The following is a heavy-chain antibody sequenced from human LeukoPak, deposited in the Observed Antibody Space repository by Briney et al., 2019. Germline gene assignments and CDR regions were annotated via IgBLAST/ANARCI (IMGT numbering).Heavy chain of an antibody. CDR2: INAGNGNT. Sequence: ASVKVSCKASGYTFTSHAMHWVRQAPGQRLEWMGWINAGNGNTKYSQKFQGRVTITRDTSASTAYMELSSLRSEDTAVYYCARVVGRYSSGWLGFWGQGTLVTVSS. J-gene: IGHJ4*02. CDR3: ARVVGRYSSGWLGF. D-gene: IGHD6-19*01. CDR1: GYTFTSHA. V-gene: IGHV1-3*01.